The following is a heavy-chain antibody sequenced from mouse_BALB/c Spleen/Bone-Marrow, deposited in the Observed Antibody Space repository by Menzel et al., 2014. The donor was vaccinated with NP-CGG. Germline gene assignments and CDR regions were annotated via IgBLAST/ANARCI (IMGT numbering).Heavy chain of an antibody. Sequence: QVQLQQPGAELVKPGASVKLSCKASGYTFTSYYMYWVKQRPGQGLVWIGGINPSNGGTNFNEKFKSKATLTVDKSSSTAYMQLSSLTSEDSAVYYCTRSEPFAYWGQGTLVTVSA. J-gene: IGHJ3*01. CDR2: INPSNGGT. V-gene: IGHV1S81*02. CDR1: GYTFTSYY. CDR3: TRSEPFAY.